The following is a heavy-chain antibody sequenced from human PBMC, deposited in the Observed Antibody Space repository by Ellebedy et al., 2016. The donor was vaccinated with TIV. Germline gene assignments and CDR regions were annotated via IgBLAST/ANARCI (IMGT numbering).Heavy chain of an antibody. J-gene: IGHJ4*02. V-gene: IGHV3-64*02. CDR1: GFTFSDYA. CDR2: ISSDGKNI. Sequence: PGGSLRLSCAASGFTFSDYAMYWVRQAPGKGLEFVSAISSDGKNIYYADSVRGRSTISRDNSKNTLNLHMGGLRSEDMGVYYCARGVGSSWHLDYWGQGTRVTVSS. D-gene: IGHD2-2*01. CDR3: ARGVGSSWHLDY.